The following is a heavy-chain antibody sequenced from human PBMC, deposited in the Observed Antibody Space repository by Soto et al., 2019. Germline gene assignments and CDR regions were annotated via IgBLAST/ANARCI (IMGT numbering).Heavy chain of an antibody. Sequence: ASVKVSCKASGYTLTNFYIHWVRQAPGQGLEWMGIINPNGGSTNYAHNFQGRVTITRDTSTSTVYMDLSSLRSEDTAVYYCARGLGPGDYRGRGSLV. CDR3: ARGLGPGDY. CDR1: GYTLTNFY. CDR2: INPNGGST. J-gene: IGHJ4*02. V-gene: IGHV1-46*03.